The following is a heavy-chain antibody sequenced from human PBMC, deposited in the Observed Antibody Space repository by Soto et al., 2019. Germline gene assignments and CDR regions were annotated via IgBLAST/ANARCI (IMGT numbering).Heavy chain of an antibody. D-gene: IGHD3-10*01. V-gene: IGHV1-69*06. CDR3: ARRDSHGFFRYFDN. J-gene: IGHJ4*02. Sequence: QVQLVQSGAEVKRPGSSVQVSCKASGGTFSSYPISWVRQAPGQGLEWMGGTNGNLGTGNYAQKFRGRLTITTDISTTTAYMELSSLPYEDTAVYYCARRDSHGFFRYFDNWGQGTLVTVSS. CDR1: GGTFSSYP. CDR2: TNGNLGTG.